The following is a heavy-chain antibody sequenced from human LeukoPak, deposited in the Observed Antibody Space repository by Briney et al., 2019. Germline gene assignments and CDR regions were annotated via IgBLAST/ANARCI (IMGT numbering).Heavy chain of an antibody. CDR2: IYYSGNS. CDR1: GGSISSYY. V-gene: IGHV4-59*01. CDR3: ATRSTGVAATFDS. D-gene: IGHD2-15*01. J-gene: IGHJ4*02. Sequence: SETLSLTCTVSGGSISSYYWSWIRQPPGKGLEWIGYIYYSGNSNYNPSLKSRVTISADTSKNEFSLKLSSVTAADTAIYYCATRSTGVAATFDSWGQGALATVSS.